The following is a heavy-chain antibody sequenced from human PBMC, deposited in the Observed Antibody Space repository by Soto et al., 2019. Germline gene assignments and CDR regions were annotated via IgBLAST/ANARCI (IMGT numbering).Heavy chain of an antibody. D-gene: IGHD6-19*01. CDR2: ISSNGGST. J-gene: IGHJ4*02. CDR3: VKARDVWLVRVDLGY. Sequence: AAERRSGAACGGLDSGFRRYWVRQKPGKGLEYVSAISSNGGSTYYADSVKGRFTISRDNSKNTLYLQMSSLRAEDTAVYYCVKARDVWLVRVDLGYWGQGTLVTVSS. V-gene: IGHV3-64D*08. CDR1: GGLDSGFR.